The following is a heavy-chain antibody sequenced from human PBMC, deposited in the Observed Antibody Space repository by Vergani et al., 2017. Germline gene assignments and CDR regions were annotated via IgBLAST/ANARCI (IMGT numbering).Heavy chain of an antibody. D-gene: IGHD4-17*01. J-gene: IGHJ4*02. V-gene: IGHV3-48*01. CDR3: ARPRSYGDFDS. CDR2: ISSGSGTI. Sequence: EVQLVESGGDLVQPGGSLRLTCVASGFTFSSYNMNWVRQSPGKGLEWISSISSGSGTIRYADSVMGRFTLSRDNAKNSLYLQMNNLRAADTAVYDCARPRSYGDFDSWGQGTLVTVSS. CDR1: GFTFSSYN.